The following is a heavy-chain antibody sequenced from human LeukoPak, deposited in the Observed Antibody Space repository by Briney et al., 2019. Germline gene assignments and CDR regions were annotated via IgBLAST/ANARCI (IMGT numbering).Heavy chain of an antibody. CDR2: ISSSSSYI. CDR1: GFTFSDYY. Sequence: GGSLRLSCAVSGFTFSDYYMSWIRQAPGKGLEWVSSISSSSSYIYYADSVKGRFTISRDNAKNSLYLQMNSLRAEDSAVYYCARDGPSIAADFDCWGQGTLVTVSS. CDR3: ARDGPSIAADFDC. V-gene: IGHV3-11*06. J-gene: IGHJ4*02. D-gene: IGHD6-6*01.